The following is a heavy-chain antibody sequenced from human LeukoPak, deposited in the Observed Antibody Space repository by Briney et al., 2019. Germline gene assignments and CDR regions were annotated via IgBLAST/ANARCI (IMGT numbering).Heavy chain of an antibody. V-gene: IGHV1-46*01. CDR2: INPSGGST. CDR3: ARDLRAYYYDGSGSTLDY. D-gene: IGHD3-22*01. Sequence: ASVKVSCKASGYTFTGYYMHWVRQAPGQGLEWMGIINPSGGSTSYAQKFQGRVTMTRDTSTSTVYMELSSLRSEDTAVYYCARDLRAYYYDGSGSTLDYWGQGTLVTVSS. CDR1: GYTFTGYY. J-gene: IGHJ4*02.